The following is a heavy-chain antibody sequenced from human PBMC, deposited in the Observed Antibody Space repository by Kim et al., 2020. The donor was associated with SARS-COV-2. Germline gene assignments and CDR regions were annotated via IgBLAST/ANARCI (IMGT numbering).Heavy chain of an antibody. V-gene: IGHV3-30*18. CDR2: ISYDGSNK. J-gene: IGHJ4*02. Sequence: GGSLRLSCAASGFTFSSYGMHWVRQAPGKGLEWVAVISYDGSNKYYADSVKGRFTISRDNSKNTLYLQMNSLRAEDTAVYYCAKGAVVLEPFFDYWGQGT. CDR3: AKGAVVLEPFFDY. D-gene: IGHD2-15*01. CDR1: GFTFSSYG.